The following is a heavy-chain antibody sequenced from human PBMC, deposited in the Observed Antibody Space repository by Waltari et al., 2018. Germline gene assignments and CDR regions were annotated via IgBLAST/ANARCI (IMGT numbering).Heavy chain of an antibody. D-gene: IGHD1-26*01. Sequence: EVQLVQSGAELKKPGESLRISCEASGYTFFSHWISWVRQVPGKGLEWLGRIVPRDSYTNYSPSFHGHVTISVDKSINTAYLQWNSLKASDTATYYCSRHVSGTYYEDYWGQGTLVTVSS. CDR1: GYTFFSHW. CDR3: SRHVSGTYYEDY. V-gene: IGHV5-10-1*03. CDR2: IVPRDSYT. J-gene: IGHJ4*02.